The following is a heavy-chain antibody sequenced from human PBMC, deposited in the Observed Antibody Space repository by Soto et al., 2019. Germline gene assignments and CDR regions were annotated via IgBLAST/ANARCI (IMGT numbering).Heavy chain of an antibody. J-gene: IGHJ4*02. Sequence: GGSLRLSCAASGFTFSSYSMNWVRQAPGKGLEWVSSISSSSSYIYYADSVKGRFTISRDNAKNSLYLQMNSLRAEDTAVYYCASHPRDSSGYWYYFDYWGQGALVPVSS. V-gene: IGHV3-21*01. CDR2: ISSSSSYI. D-gene: IGHD3-22*01. CDR1: GFTFSSYS. CDR3: ASHPRDSSGYWYYFDY.